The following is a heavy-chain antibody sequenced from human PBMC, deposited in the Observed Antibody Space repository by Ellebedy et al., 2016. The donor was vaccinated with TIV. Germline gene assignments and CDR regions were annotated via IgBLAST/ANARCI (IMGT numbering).Heavy chain of an antibody. J-gene: IGHJ5*02. CDR1: GFTFSHYF. D-gene: IGHD5-12*01. V-gene: IGHV3-64*01. CDR2: ISGNGDMS. Sequence: PGGSLRLSCAASGFTFSHYFMHWVRQAPGKGLEYVSSISGNGDMSHYENSVKGRFTISRDNSKNTLYLQMGSLRVDDMAVYYCARDRLGGYGFDPWGQGTLVTVSS. CDR3: ARDRLGGYGFDP.